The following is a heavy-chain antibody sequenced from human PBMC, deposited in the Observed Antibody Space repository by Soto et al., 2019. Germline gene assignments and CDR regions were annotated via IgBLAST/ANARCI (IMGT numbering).Heavy chain of an antibody. Sequence: ASVKVSCKASGYTFTSYDINWVRQATGQGLEWMGWMNPNSGNTGYAQKFQGRVTMTRNTSISTAYMDLSSLRSEDTAVYYCAREHRRYCSSTSCYDYYYYYMDVWGKGTTVTVSS. CDR1: GYTFTSYD. D-gene: IGHD2-2*01. CDR2: MNPNSGNT. J-gene: IGHJ6*03. CDR3: AREHRRYCSSTSCYDYYYYYMDV. V-gene: IGHV1-8*01.